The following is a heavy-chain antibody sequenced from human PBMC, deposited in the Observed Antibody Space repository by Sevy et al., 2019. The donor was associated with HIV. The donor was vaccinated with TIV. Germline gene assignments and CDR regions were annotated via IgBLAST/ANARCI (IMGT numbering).Heavy chain of an antibody. D-gene: IGHD3-16*01. CDR1: GFTFSTYW. Sequence: GGSLRLSCAASGFTFSTYWMTWVRQAPGKGLEWVAYIKQDGTEAYYVDAVRGRFTVSRDNSHKSFFLQMTSLRDEDTAVYYCGRGLADWGSFHYSLWGQGTPVTVSS. J-gene: IGHJ4*02. CDR2: IKQDGTEA. V-gene: IGHV3-7*01. CDR3: GRGLADWGSFHYSL.